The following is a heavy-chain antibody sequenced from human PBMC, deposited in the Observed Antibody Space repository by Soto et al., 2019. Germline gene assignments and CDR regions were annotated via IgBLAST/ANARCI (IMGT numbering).Heavy chain of an antibody. CDR1: GFTFSSYS. J-gene: IGHJ3*02. V-gene: IGHV3-21*01. Sequence: EVQLVESGGGLVKPGGSLRLSCAASGFTFSSYSMNWVRQAPGKGLEWVSSISSSSSYIYYADSVKGRFTISRDNAKNSLYLQMNSLRAEDTAVYYCASGGFPPSAGAFDIWGQGTMVTVSS. CDR2: ISSSSSYI. CDR3: ASGGFPPSAGAFDI. D-gene: IGHD3-16*01.